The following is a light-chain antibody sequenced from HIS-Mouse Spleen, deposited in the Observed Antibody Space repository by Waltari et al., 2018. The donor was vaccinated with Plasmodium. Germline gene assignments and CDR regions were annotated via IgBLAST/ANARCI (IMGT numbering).Light chain of an antibody. CDR2: EDS. CDR3: YSAADNNLV. J-gene: IGLJ3*02. V-gene: IGLV3-10*01. CDR1: ALPQQY. Sequence: SYELTQPPSVSVSPGQTARITCSGDALPQQYAYWFQQKSGQAPVLVIDEDSKRPAGIPEGFSGSSSGTMATLTISGAQVEDEADYYCYSAADNNLVFGGGTKLTVL.